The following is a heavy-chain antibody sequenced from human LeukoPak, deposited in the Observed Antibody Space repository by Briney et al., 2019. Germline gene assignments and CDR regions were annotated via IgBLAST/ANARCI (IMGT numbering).Heavy chain of an antibody. CDR3: AKGQELDDGVFDS. Sequence: GGSLRLSCTASGFTFSSLAMTWVRQAPGKGLEWVSTIRSNGDTTYNADSVKGRFTISRDNSKNTLYLELNSLRVEDTATFYCAKGQELDDGVFDSWGQGTMVSVSS. J-gene: IGHJ4*02. D-gene: IGHD1-1*01. CDR2: IRSNGDTT. V-gene: IGHV3-23*01. CDR1: GFTFSSLA.